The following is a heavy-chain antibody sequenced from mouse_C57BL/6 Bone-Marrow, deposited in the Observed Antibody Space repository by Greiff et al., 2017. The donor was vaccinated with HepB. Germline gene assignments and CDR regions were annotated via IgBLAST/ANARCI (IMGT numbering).Heavy chain of an antibody. CDR1: GFTFSDYY. CDR3: ARLHYYGTD. CDR2: ISNGGGST. V-gene: IGHV5-12*01. Sequence: EVQGVESGGGLVQPGGSLKLSCAASGFTFSDYYMYWVRQTPEKRLEWVAYISNGGGSTYYPDTVKGRFTISRDNAKNTLYLQMSRLKSEDTAMYYCARLHYYGTDWGTVTTVTVSS. D-gene: IGHD1-1*01. J-gene: IGHJ1*03.